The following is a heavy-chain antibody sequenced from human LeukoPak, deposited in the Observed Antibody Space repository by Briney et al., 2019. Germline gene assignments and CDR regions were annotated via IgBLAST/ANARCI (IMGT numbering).Heavy chain of an antibody. CDR2: IYHSGST. CDR3: ARDKEGKAFDI. Sequence: SETLSLTCAVSGGSISSGGYSWSWIRQPPGKGLEWIGYIYHSGSTYYHPSLKSRVTISVDRSKNQFSLKLSSVTAADTAVYYCARDKEGKAFDIWGQGTMVTVSS. CDR1: GGSISSGGYS. J-gene: IGHJ3*02. V-gene: IGHV4-30-2*01.